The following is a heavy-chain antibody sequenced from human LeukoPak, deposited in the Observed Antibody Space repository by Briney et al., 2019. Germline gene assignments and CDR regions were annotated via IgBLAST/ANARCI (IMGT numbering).Heavy chain of an antibody. Sequence: ASVKVSCKASGCTFSSYAISWVRQAPGQGLEWMGGIIPIFGTANYAQKFQGRVTITADESTSTAYMELSSLRSEDTAVYYCASYLGYCSGGSYYSGLLGYWGRGTLVTVSS. V-gene: IGHV1-69*13. D-gene: IGHD2-15*01. CDR2: IIPIFGTA. CDR3: ASYLGYCSGGSYYSGLLGY. CDR1: GCTFSSYA. J-gene: IGHJ4*02.